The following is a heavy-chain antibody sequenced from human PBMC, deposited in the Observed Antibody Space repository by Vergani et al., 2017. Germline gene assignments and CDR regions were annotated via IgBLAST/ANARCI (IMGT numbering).Heavy chain of an antibody. V-gene: IGHV3-53*02. CDR1: GFTVINNY. J-gene: IGHJ4*02. CDR2: IYSDSST. CDR3: AGGRYGDYGGWIGY. Sequence: EVQLVETGGGLIQPGGSLRLSCAASGFTVINNYMSWVRQAPGKGLEWVSIIYSDSSTYYADSVKGRFTISRDNSENTLYLQMNSLRAEDTAVYYCAGGRYGDYGGWIGYWGQGTQLTVSS. D-gene: IGHD4-17*01.